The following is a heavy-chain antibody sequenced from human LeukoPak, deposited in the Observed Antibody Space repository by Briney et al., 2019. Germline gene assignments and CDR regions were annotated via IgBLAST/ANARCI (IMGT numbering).Heavy chain of an antibody. D-gene: IGHD3-10*01. CDR1: GFTFSSYS. V-gene: IGHV3-48*01. J-gene: IGHJ3*02. Sequence: GGSLRLSCAASGFTFSSYSMNWIRQAPGKGLESISFINEGSATIYYADSVKGRFTISRDNAKNSLYLQMNSLRADDTAVYYCARNRITMVRGVITDAFDIWGQGTMVTVSS. CDR2: INEGSATI. CDR3: ARNRITMVRGVITDAFDI.